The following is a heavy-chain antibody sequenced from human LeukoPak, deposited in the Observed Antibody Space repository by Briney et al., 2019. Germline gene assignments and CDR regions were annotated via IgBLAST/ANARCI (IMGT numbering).Heavy chain of an antibody. D-gene: IGHD6-25*01. V-gene: IGHV3-13*01. CDR2: IGTAGDI. Sequence: PGGSLRLSCAASGFTFSNYDMHWVRQATGKGLEWVSGIGTAGDIYYPGSLKGRFTISRENAKNSLYLQMNSLRAGDTAVYYCARDRGRYYMDVWGKGTTVTISS. J-gene: IGHJ6*03. CDR1: GFTFSNYD. CDR3: ARDRGRYYMDV.